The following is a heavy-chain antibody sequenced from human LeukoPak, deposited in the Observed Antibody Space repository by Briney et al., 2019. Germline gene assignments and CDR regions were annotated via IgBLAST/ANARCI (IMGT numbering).Heavy chain of an antibody. CDR1: GGSISSSSYY. CDR2: IYYSGST. CDR3: ARPAGITGTFDY. Sequence: MTSETLSLTCTVSGGSISSSSYYWGWIRQPPGKGLEWIGSIYYSGSTYYNPSLKSRVTISVDTSKNQFSLKLSSVTAADTAVYYCARPAGITGTFDYWGQGTLVTVSS. V-gene: IGHV4-39*01. D-gene: IGHD1-20*01. J-gene: IGHJ4*02.